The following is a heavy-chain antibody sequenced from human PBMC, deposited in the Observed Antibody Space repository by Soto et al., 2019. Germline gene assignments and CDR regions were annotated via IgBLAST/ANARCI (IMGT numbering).Heavy chain of an antibody. V-gene: IGHV4-34*01. Sequence: SETLSLTCAVYGGSFSGYYWSWIRQPPGKGLEWIGEINHSGSTNYNPSLKSRVTISVDTSKNQFSLKLSSVTAADTAVYYCARSGYSSGWYPYYYMDVWGKGTTVTVSS. CDR1: GGSFSGYY. D-gene: IGHD6-19*01. CDR3: ARSGYSSGWYPYYYMDV. J-gene: IGHJ6*03. CDR2: INHSGST.